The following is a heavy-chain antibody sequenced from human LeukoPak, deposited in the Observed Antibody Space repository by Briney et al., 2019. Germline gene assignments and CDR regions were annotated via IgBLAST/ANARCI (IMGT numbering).Heavy chain of an antibody. CDR1: GGSISSSNW. V-gene: IGHV4-4*02. D-gene: IGHD3-9*01. CDR3: ARLLRYFDWLSTTYYFDY. CDR2: IYHSGST. Sequence: SETLSLTCAVSGGSISSSNWWSWVRQPPGKGLEWIGEIYHSGSTNYNPSLKSRVTISVDKSKNQFSLKLSSVTAADTAVYYCARLLRYFDWLSTTYYFDYWGQGTLVTVSS. J-gene: IGHJ4*02.